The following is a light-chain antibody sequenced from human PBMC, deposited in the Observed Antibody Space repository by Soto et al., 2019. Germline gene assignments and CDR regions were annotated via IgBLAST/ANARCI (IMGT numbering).Light chain of an antibody. J-gene: IGKJ1*01. CDR2: GAS. CDR3: QQYGSSGT. Sequence: EIVLTQSPGTLSLSPGERATLSCRASQSVSNNYLAWYQQKPGHAPLLLIYGASNRATGIPDRFSGSGSGTDFTLTISRLEPEDFEVYYCQQYGSSGTFGQGTKVEIK. V-gene: IGKV3-20*01. CDR1: QSVSNNY.